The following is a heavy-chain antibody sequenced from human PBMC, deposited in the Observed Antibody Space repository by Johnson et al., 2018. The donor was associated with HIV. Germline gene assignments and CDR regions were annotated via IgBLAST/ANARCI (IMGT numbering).Heavy chain of an antibody. CDR2: IWFDGSNK. D-gene: IGHD1-14*01. CDR3: AIMSAPEDADALDF. CDR1: GFTFSNYG. J-gene: IGHJ3*01. V-gene: IGHV3-33*08. Sequence: QVQLVESGGGVVQPGGSLRLSCAASGFTFSNYGMHWVRQAPGKGLEWVAVIWFDGSNKYYADSVKGRFTISRDNSKNTLYLQMNSLRAEDTTVYFCAIMSAPEDADALDFWGQGTMVTVSS.